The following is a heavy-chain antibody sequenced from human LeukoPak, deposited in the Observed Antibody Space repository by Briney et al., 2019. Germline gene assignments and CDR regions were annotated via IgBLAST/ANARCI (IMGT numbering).Heavy chain of an antibody. D-gene: IGHD2-15*01. CDR1: GYTFTSYD. J-gene: IGHJ3*02. CDR2: MNPNSGNT. V-gene: IGHV1-8*03. CDR3: ARGFRPYPAAAATNDAFDI. Sequence: ASVKVSCKASGYTFTSYDINWVRQATGQGLEWMGWMNPNSGNTGYAQKFQGRVTITRNTSISTAYMELSSLRSEDTAVYYCARGFRPYPAAAATNDAFDIWGQGTMVTVSS.